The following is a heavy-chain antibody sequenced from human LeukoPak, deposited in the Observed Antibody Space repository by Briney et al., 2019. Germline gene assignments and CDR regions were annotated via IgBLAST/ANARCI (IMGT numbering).Heavy chain of an antibody. CDR3: ARDPVVITASDAFDI. CDR1: AGSVTNGDYY. D-gene: IGHD3-22*01. J-gene: IGHJ3*02. V-gene: IGHV4-61*08. Sequence: PSETLSLTCTVSAGSVTNGDYYWSWLRQPPGKALEWIGFVYYTGSTYYTPSLEGRATISVDTSKNQFSVKLSSVTAADTAVYYCARDPVVITASDAFDIWGQGTMVTVSS. CDR2: VYYTGST.